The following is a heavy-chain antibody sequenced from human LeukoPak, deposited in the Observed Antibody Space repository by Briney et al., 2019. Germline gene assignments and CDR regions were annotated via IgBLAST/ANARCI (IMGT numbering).Heavy chain of an antibody. V-gene: IGHV1-24*01. Sequence: ASVKVSCKVSGYTLTELSMHWVRQAPGKGLEWMGGFDPEVGKTIYAQKFQGRVTMTRDTSTSTVYMELSSLRSEDTAVYYCARDPSLEMAIDYWGQGTLVTVSS. CDR3: ARDPSLEMAIDY. CDR2: FDPEVGKT. CDR1: GYTLTELS. D-gene: IGHD5-24*01. J-gene: IGHJ4*02.